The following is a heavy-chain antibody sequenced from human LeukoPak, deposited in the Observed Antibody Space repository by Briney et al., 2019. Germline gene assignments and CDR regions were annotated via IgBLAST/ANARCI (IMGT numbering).Heavy chain of an antibody. CDR2: TNPDGSST. J-gene: IGHJ6*04. CDR3: ARDSADISV. D-gene: IGHD5-12*01. V-gene: IGHV3-74*01. Sequence: GGSLRLSCAASGFTFSTYWMHRVRQGPGKGLVWVSRTNPDGSSTSYADSVKGRFTISRDNAKNTVYLQMNSLRAEDTAVYYCARDSADISVWGKGTTVTVSS. CDR1: GFTFSTYW.